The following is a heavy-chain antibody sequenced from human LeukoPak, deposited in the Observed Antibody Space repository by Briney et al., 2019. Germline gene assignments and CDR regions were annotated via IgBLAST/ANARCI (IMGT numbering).Heavy chain of an antibody. CDR2: ISSGDGPT. V-gene: IGHV3-11*01. D-gene: IGHD3-3*01. Sequence: TGGSLRLSCAASGFTFSDYYMTWIRQAPGKGLEWISYISSGDGPTYYADSVKGRFTISRDNAKNSLFLQMNSLRVEDTAVYYCAKDRQAQYYDFWSGHIGPFDYWGQGTLVTVSS. CDR3: AKDRQAQYYDFWSGHIGPFDY. CDR1: GFTFSDYY. J-gene: IGHJ4*02.